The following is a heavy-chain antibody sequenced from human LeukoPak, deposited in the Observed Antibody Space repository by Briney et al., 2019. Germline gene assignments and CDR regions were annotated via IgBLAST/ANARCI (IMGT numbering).Heavy chain of an antibody. CDR2: IRYDGTDK. D-gene: IGHD6-6*01. V-gene: IGHV3-30*02. Sequence: GGSLRLSCAASRFVFSSSGMHWVRQAPGKGLEWVAYIRYDGTDKYYADSVKGRFTISRDNSKNTLYLQMNSLRAEDTAVYYCARDSFTYSSSPYYMDVWGKGTTVTVSS. CDR1: RFVFSSSG. J-gene: IGHJ6*03. CDR3: ARDSFTYSSSPYYMDV.